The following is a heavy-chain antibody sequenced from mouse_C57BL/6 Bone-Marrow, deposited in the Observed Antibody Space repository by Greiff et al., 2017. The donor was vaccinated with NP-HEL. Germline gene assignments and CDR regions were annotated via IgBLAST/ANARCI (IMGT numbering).Heavy chain of an antibody. CDR2: MKCGSGST. V-gene: IGHV1-55*01. CDR1: GYTFTSYW. CDR3: ARSDTNYYGY. D-gene: IGHD3-3*01. Sequence: HLVESGAGGVKPGASVKMSCKASGYTFTSYWITWVKQRPGQGLEWIGDMKCGSGSTNYNEKFKSKATLTVDTSSSTAYMQLSSLTSEDSAVYNYARSDTNYYGYWGQGTTLTVSS. J-gene: IGHJ2*01.